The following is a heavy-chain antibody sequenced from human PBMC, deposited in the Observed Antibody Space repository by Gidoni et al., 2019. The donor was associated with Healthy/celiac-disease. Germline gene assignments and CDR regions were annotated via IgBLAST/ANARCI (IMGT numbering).Heavy chain of an antibody. CDR3: AKGYSSGWYTTHHNWF. D-gene: IGHD6-19*01. CDR1: GGSISSGSYY. V-gene: IGHV4-61*02. J-gene: IGHJ5*01. Sequence: QVQLQESGPGLVKPSQTLSLTCTVSGGSISSGSYYWSWIRQPAGKGLEWIGRIYTSGSTNYNPSLKSRVTISVDTSKNQFSLKLSSVTAADTAVYYCAKGYSSGWYTTHHNWF. CDR2: IYTSGST.